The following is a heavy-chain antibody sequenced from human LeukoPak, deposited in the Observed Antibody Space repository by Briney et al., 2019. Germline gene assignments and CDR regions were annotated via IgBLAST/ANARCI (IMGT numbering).Heavy chain of an antibody. CDR1: GGSFSGYY. CDR3: ARGVPPPDIVVVPAALTRFDP. Sequence: SETLSLTCAVYGGSFSGYYWSWICQPPGKGLEWIGGINHSGSTNYNPSLKSRVTISVDTSKNQFSLKLSSVTAADTAVYYCARGVPPPDIVVVPAALTRFDPWGQGTLVTVSS. V-gene: IGHV4-34*01. CDR2: INHSGST. J-gene: IGHJ5*02. D-gene: IGHD2-2*01.